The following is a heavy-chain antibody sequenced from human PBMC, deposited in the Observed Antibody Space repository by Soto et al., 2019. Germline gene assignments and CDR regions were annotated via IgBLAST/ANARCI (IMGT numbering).Heavy chain of an antibody. CDR2: IIPILGIA. V-gene: IGHV1-69*08. Sequence: QVQLVQSGAEVKKPGSSVKVSCKASGGTFSSYTISWVRQAPGQGLEWMGRIIPILGIANYAQKFQGRVRITADKATSTAYMELSSLRSEDTAVYYCARDAGGGSRVDYYYYYYMDVWGKGTTVTVSS. D-gene: IGHD2-15*01. CDR3: ARDAGGGSRVDYYYYYYMDV. CDR1: GGTFSSYT. J-gene: IGHJ6*03.